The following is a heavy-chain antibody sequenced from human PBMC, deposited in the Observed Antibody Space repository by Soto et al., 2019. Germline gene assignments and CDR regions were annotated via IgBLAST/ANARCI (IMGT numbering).Heavy chain of an antibody. V-gene: IGHV3-33*01. CDR2: IWYDGSNK. J-gene: IGHJ2*01. CDR1: GFTFSSYG. CDR3: AREFDLYGSYYPYWYFDL. D-gene: IGHD1-26*01. Sequence: QVPLVDSGGGVVQPGRSLRLSCAASGFTFSSYGMHWVRQAPGTGLEWVAVIWYDGSNKYYADSVKGRFTISRDNSKNTLYLQMHSLGAEDTAVYYCAREFDLYGSYYPYWYFDLWGRGTLVTVSS.